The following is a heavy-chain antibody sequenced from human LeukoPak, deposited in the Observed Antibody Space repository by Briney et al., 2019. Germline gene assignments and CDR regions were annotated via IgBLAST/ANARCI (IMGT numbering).Heavy chain of an antibody. Sequence: PGGSLGLSCAASGFTFTNYWIHWVRQAPGEGLVWVSRINSDGSVTRYADSVKGRFTISRDNAKNTVFLQMNSLKTEDTAVYYCARDRGALDSWGQGTLVTVSS. CDR3: ARDRGALDS. CDR1: GFTFTNYW. CDR2: INSDGSVT. V-gene: IGHV3-74*01. D-gene: IGHD1-26*01. J-gene: IGHJ4*02.